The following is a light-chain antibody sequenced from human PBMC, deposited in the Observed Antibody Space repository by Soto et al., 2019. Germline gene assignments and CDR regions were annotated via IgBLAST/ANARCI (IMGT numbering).Light chain of an antibody. CDR1: QSVSSSY. Sequence: EIVLTQSPGTLSLSPGERATLSCRASQSVSSSYLGWYQQKPGQAPRLLIYGASSRATGIPDRFSGSGSGTDFTLTISRLEPEDFAVYYCQRYGSSPLYTFGPGTKLEIK. J-gene: IGKJ2*01. CDR3: QRYGSSPLYT. V-gene: IGKV3-20*01. CDR2: GAS.